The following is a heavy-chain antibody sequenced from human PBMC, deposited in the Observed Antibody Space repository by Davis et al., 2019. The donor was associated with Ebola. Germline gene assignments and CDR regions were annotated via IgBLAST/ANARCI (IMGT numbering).Heavy chain of an antibody. Sequence: PSETLSLTCTVSGGSISSRSYYWGWIRQRPGKGLEWIGSLYYNGDTFYNPSLKSRVTISVDTPKNQFSLKLSSVTAADTAVYYCARPKTYNILTGYRAAFDIWGQGTMVTVSS. J-gene: IGHJ3*02. CDR3: ARPKTYNILTGYRAAFDI. CDR2: LYYNGDT. D-gene: IGHD3-9*01. CDR1: GGSISSRSYY. V-gene: IGHV4-39*01.